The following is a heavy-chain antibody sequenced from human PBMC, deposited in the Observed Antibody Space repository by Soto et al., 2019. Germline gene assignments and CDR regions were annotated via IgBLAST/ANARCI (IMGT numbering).Heavy chain of an antibody. CDR1: GGSISSSSYY. J-gene: IGHJ4*02. CDR2: IYYSGST. D-gene: IGHD6-13*01. Sequence: QLQLQESGPGLVKPSETLSLTCTVSGGSISSSSYYWGWIRQPPGKGLEWIGSIYYSGSTYYNPSLKSRVTISVDTSKNQFSLKLSSVTAADTAVYYCARLEIAAAGPGIDYWGQGTLVTVSS. CDR3: ARLEIAAAGPGIDY. V-gene: IGHV4-39*01.